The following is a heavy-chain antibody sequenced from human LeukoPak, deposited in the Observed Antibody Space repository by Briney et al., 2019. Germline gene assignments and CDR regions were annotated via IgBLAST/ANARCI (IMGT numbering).Heavy chain of an antibody. D-gene: IGHD3-22*01. J-gene: IGHJ4*02. Sequence: SETLSLTCTVSGGSISSSSYYWGWIRQPPGKGLEWIGSIYYSGSTYYNPSLKSRVTISVDTSKNQFSLKLSSVTAADTAVYYCARMVQDYYDSSGYRSSFDYWGQGTLVTVSS. CDR3: ARMVQDYYDSSGYRSSFDY. CDR2: IYYSGST. V-gene: IGHV4-39*07. CDR1: GGSISSSSYY.